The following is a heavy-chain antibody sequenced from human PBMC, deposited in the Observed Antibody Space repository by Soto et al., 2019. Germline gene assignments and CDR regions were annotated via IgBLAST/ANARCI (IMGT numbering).Heavy chain of an antibody. J-gene: IGHJ4*02. CDR1: GYTFTSYY. D-gene: IGHD6-19*01. CDR3: ARDRAVYSSGDYYFDY. V-gene: IGHV1-46*01. Sequence: ASVKVSCKASGYTFTSYYMHWVRQAPGQGLEWMGIINPSGGSTSYAQKFQGRVTMTRDTSTSTVFMELSSLRSEDTAVYYCARDRAVYSSGDYYFDYWGQGTLVTVSS. CDR2: INPSGGST.